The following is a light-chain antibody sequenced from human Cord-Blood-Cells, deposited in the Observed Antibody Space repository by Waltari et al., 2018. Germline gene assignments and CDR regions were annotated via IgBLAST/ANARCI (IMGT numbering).Light chain of an antibody. Sequence: DIVMTQSPDSLAVSLGERANITCKSSQSVLYSSNNKNYLAWYQQKPGQPPKLLIYWASTRESGVPDRFSGSGSGTDFTLTISSLQAEDVAVYYCQQYYSTPFTFGAGTKVDIK. J-gene: IGKJ3*01. CDR3: QQYYSTPFT. CDR2: WAS. V-gene: IGKV4-1*01. CDR1: QSVLYSSNNKNY.